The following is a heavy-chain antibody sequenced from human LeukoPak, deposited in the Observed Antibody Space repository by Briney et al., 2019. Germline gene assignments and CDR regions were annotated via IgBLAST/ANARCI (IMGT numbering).Heavy chain of an antibody. D-gene: IGHD2-15*01. V-gene: IGHV3-11*04. CDR2: ISSSGSTI. CDR3: ATGSEEADYYYYYYMDV. Sequence: PGGSLRLSCAASGFTFSGYYMSWIRQAPGKGLEWVSYISSSGSTIYYADSVKGRFTISRDNANNSLYLQMNSLRAEDTAVYYCATGSEEADYYYYYYMDVWGKGTTVTVSS. CDR1: GFTFSGYY. J-gene: IGHJ6*03.